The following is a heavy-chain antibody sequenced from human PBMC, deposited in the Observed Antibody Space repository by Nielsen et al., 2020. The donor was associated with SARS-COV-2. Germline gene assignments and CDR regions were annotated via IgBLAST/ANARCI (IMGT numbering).Heavy chain of an antibody. CDR1: GFTFSSYG. Sequence: GESLKISCAASGFTFSSYGMHWVRQAPGKGLEWVAVISYDGSNKYYADSVKGRFTISRDNSKNTLYLQMNSLRAEDTAVYYCARDFGVMGPAEYFQHWGQGTLVTVSS. J-gene: IGHJ1*01. CDR3: ARDFGVMGPAEYFQH. D-gene: IGHD3-3*01. V-gene: IGHV3-30*03. CDR2: ISYDGSNK.